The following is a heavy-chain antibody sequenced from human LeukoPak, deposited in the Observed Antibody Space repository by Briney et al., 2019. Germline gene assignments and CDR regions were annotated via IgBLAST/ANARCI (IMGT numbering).Heavy chain of an antibody. CDR1: GFTFSSYW. Sequence: PGGSLRLSCAASGFTFSSYWMSWVRQAPGKGLEWVSAISNNGGYTYYADSVQGRFTISRDNSKSTLCLQMNSLRAEDTAVYYCARTRSSGYLTFGYWGQGILVTVSS. D-gene: IGHD3-22*01. CDR2: ISNNGGYT. V-gene: IGHV3-23*01. CDR3: ARTRSSGYLTFGY. J-gene: IGHJ4*02.